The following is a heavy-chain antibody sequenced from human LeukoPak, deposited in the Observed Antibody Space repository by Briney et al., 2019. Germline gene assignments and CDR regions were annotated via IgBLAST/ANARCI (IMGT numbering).Heavy chain of an antibody. D-gene: IGHD3-16*01. J-gene: IGHJ3*02. V-gene: IGHV4-4*02. CDR1: GGSISSSNW. Sequence: SENLSLTCAGSGGSISSSNWWSWVRQPPGKGLEWIGEIYHSGSTNYNPSLKSRVTISVDKSRNQFSLKLSSVTAADTAVYYCASTRGSSASRGFDIWGQGTMVTVSS. CDR2: IYHSGST. CDR3: ASTRGSSASRGFDI.